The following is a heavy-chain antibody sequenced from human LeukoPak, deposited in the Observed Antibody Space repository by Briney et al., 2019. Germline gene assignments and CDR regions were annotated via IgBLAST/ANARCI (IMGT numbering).Heavy chain of an antibody. J-gene: IGHJ1*01. V-gene: IGHV3-9*01. D-gene: IGHD3-10*01. CDR3: AKAPYYGSGSYFYFQH. CDR2: ISWNSGSI. CDR1: GFTFDDYA. Sequence: GGSLRLSCAASGFTFDDYAMHWVRHAPGKGLEWVSGISWNSGSIGYADSVKGRFTISRDNAKNSLYLQMNSLRAEDTALYYCAKAPYYGSGSYFYFQHWGQGTLVTVSS.